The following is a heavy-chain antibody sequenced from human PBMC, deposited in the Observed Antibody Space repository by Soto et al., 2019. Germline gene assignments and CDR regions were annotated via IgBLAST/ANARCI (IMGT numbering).Heavy chain of an antibody. D-gene: IGHD3-16*02. J-gene: IGHJ4*02. CDR3: AKDLGILGELSFPPDY. CDR1: GFHFRSYG. V-gene: IGHV3-30*18. Sequence: VQLVASGGGVVPPGRSLRISCAASGFHFRSYGLHWVRQAPGKGLEWVAVISNDGSNKNYADSVKGRFNNPRGNSKNTLYLEMNRLRAEDTAVYYCAKDLGILGELSFPPDYWGQGTLVTVSS. CDR2: ISNDGSNK.